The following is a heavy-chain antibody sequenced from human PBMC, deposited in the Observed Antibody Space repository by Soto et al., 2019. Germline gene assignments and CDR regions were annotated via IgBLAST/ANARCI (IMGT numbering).Heavy chain of an antibody. CDR2: IYCSGTT. J-gene: IGHJ4*02. Sequence: PSDTLALTWTASGGTISSYDFAWIRQPPGRGREWIGYIYCSGTTNYNPSLNRRVTISVDTSKTPFSLPLSSVTAADMAVYYCARALSGGTFYFDYWGQGTLVTVSX. D-gene: IGHD6-25*01. V-gene: IGHV4-59*07. CDR3: ARALSGGTFYFDY. CDR1: GGTISSYD.